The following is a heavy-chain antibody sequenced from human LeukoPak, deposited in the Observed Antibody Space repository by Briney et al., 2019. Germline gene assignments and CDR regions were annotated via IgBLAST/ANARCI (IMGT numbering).Heavy chain of an antibody. CDR2: IIPIFGIA. V-gene: IGHV1-69*04. D-gene: IGHD1-14*01. CDR3: ARGSVYFDY. J-gene: IGHJ4*02. Sequence: ASVKVSCKASGGTFSSYAISWVRQAHGQGLEWMGRIIPIFGIANYAQKFQGRVTITADKSTSTAYMELSSLRSEDTAVYYCARGSVYFDYWGQGTLVTVSS. CDR1: GGTFSSYA.